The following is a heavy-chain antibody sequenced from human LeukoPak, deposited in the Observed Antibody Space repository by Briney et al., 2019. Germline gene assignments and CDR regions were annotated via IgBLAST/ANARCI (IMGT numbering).Heavy chain of an antibody. CDR2: INNDGKIV. CDR3: VRGLGDV. Sequence: PGGSLRVSCSASGFIFSDYWMHWVRQAPGKGPVWVSRINNDGKIVTYADFVKGRFTISRDNTKDTVYLQMNSLRAEDTAVYYCVRGLGDVWGKGTSVTVSS. CDR1: GFIFSDYW. J-gene: IGHJ6*04. D-gene: IGHD4-11*01. V-gene: IGHV3-74*01.